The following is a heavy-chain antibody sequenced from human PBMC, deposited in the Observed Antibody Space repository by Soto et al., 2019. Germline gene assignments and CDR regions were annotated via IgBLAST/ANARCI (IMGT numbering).Heavy chain of an antibody. Sequence: EVQLVETGGGLIQPGGSLSLSYAASGFNVSSKYMHWVRQAPGKGLEWVSLTYTGGNSFYASSVKGRFIVSRDISKNTLYLQMNSLSAEDTAVYYCAREGFPYGLDYWGQGSLVTVSS. CDR2: TYTGGNS. V-gene: IGHV3-53*02. CDR1: GFNVSSKY. J-gene: IGHJ4*02. D-gene: IGHD3-10*01. CDR3: AREGFPYGLDY.